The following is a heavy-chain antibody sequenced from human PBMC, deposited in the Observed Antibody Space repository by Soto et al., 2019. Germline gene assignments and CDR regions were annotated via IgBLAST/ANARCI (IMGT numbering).Heavy chain of an antibody. Sequence: QVQLVQSGAEVKKPGASVKVSCKASGYTFTSYYMHWVRQAPGQGLEWMGIINPSGGSTSYAQKFQGRVTMTRDTSTSTVYMELSSLRSEDTAVYYCAREPEAAAGYRGNWFDPRGQGTLVTVSS. V-gene: IGHV1-46*03. J-gene: IGHJ5*02. CDR3: AREPEAAAGYRGNWFDP. CDR2: INPSGGST. D-gene: IGHD6-13*01. CDR1: GYTFTSYY.